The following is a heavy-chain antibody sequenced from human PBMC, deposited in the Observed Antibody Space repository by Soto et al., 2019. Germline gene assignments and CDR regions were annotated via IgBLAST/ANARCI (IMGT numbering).Heavy chain of an antibody. CDR3: ASHGTYYAILTSYLPGYFDY. V-gene: IGHV4-39*01. Sequence: QLQLLESGPGLVKPSETLSLTCSVSGDSINSGGYFWGWIRQPPGKGLEWIGSINYSGTTYYNLSLKSRITISVDTSKNQYALNLNSVTAADTAVYYCASHGTYYAILTSYLPGYFDYWGRGTLVTVSS. CDR1: GDSINSGGYF. CDR2: INYSGTT. J-gene: IGHJ4*02. D-gene: IGHD3-9*01.